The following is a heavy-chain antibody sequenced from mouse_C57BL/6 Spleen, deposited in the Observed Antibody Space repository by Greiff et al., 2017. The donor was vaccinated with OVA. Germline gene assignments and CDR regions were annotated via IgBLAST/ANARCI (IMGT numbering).Heavy chain of an antibody. CDR2: INPSSGYT. D-gene: IGHD3-2*02. CDR1: GYTFTSYT. J-gene: IGHJ3*01. V-gene: IGHV1-4*01. CDR3: AGEAELSWFAY. Sequence: QVQLQQSGAELARPGASVKMSCKASGYTFTSYTMHWVKQRPGQGLEWIGYINPSSGYTKYNQKFKDKATLTADKSSSTAYMQLSSLTSEDSAVYYCAGEAELSWFAYWGQGTLVTVSA.